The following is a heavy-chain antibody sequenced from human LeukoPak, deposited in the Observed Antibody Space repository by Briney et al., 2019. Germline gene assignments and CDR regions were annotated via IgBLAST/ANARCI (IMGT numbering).Heavy chain of an antibody. J-gene: IGHJ5*02. Sequence: GGSLRLSCVASRFTISNHYMSWVRQAPGKGLEWVATIKPDGSETFYVDSVKGRFTVSRDNAKNSLYLQMNSLRAEDTAVYYCARDGSGSYNNWFDPWGQGTLVTVSS. V-gene: IGHV3-7*01. CDR1: RFTISNHY. CDR2: IKPDGSET. CDR3: ARDGSGSYNNWFDP. D-gene: IGHD1-26*01.